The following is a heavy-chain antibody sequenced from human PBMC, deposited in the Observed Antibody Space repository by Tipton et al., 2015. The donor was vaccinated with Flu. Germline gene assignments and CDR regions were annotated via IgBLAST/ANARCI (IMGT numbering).Heavy chain of an antibody. Sequence: TLSLTCTVSGGSISSYYWSWIRQPPGKGLEWIGYIYYSGSTNYNPSLKSRVTISVDTSKNQFSLKLSSVTAADTAVYYCARDGMGYYDSSGYYYLDAFDIWGQGTMVTVSS. J-gene: IGHJ3*02. CDR3: ARDGMGYYDSSGYYYLDAFDI. D-gene: IGHD3-22*01. CDR2: IYYSGST. V-gene: IGHV4-59*01. CDR1: GGSISSYY.